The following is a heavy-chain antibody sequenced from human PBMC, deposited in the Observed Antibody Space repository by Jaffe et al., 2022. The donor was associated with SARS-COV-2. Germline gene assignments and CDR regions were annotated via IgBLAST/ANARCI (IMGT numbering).Heavy chain of an antibody. CDR3: AREPGSLWYFDY. CDR2: ISYDGSNK. Sequence: QVRLVESGGGVVQPGTSLRLSCAASGFTFSGHAMHWVRQAPGKGLEWVAVISYDGSNKYYADSVKGRFTISRDNSKNTLYLQMNSLRAEDTAVYYCAREPGSLWYFDYWGQGTLVTVSS. D-gene: IGHD1-26*01. CDR1: GFTFSGHA. V-gene: IGHV3-30*04. J-gene: IGHJ4*02.